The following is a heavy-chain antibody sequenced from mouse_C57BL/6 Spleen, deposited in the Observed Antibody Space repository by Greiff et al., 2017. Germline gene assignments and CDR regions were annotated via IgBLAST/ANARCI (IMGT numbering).Heavy chain of an antibody. CDR1: GYTFTSYW. D-gene: IGHD2-4*01. CDR2: IDPSDSYT. V-gene: IGHV1-50*01. CDR3: ARLLRPDWYFDV. Sequence: QVQLQQPGAELVKPGASVKLSCKASGYTFTSYWMQWVKQRPGQGLEWIGEIDPSDSYTNYNQKFKGKATLTVDTSSSTAYMQLSSLTSEDSAVYYCARLLRPDWYFDVWGTGTTVTVSS. J-gene: IGHJ1*03.